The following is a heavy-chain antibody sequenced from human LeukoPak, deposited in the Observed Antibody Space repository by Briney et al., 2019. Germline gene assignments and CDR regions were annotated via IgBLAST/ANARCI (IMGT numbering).Heavy chain of an antibody. CDR3: ARDRYYYDSSGFFDY. Sequence: ASVKVSCKASGYTFTGYYMHWVRQAPGQGLERMGWINPNSGGTNYAQKFQGRVTMTRDTSISTAYMELSRLRSDDTAVYYCARDRYYYDSSGFFDYWGQGTLVTVSS. J-gene: IGHJ4*02. CDR2: INPNSGGT. V-gene: IGHV1-2*02. D-gene: IGHD3-22*01. CDR1: GYTFTGYY.